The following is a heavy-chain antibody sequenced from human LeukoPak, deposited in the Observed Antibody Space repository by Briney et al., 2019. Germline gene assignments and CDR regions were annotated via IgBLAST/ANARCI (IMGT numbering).Heavy chain of an antibody. V-gene: IGHV3-23*01. CDR1: GFTFSGYA. Sequence: PGGSLRLSCAASGFTFSGYAMSWVRQAPGKGLGWVSAISGSGGSTYYADSVKGRFTISRDNSKNTLYLQMNSLRAEDTAVYYCAKPSIAVAWYPDYWGQGTLVTVSS. CDR3: AKPSIAVAWYPDY. D-gene: IGHD6-19*01. CDR2: ISGSGGST. J-gene: IGHJ4*02.